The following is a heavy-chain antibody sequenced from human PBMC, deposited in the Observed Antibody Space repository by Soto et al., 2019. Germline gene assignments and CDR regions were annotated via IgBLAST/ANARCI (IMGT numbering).Heavy chain of an antibody. J-gene: IGHJ6*02. D-gene: IGHD5-12*01. CDR1: GYTFTGYY. CDR3: ARGDIVATMDYYSYGMDV. Sequence: ASVKVSCKASGYTFTGYYMHWVRQAPGQGLEWMGWINPHSDDTDYAQKFQGRVTMTRDTSISTAYMELSRLRSDDTAVYYCARGDIVATMDYYSYGMDVWGPGTTVTVS. V-gene: IGHV1-2*02. CDR2: INPHSDDT.